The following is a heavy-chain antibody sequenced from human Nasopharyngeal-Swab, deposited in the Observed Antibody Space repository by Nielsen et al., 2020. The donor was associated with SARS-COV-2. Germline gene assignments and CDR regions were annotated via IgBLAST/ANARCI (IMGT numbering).Heavy chain of an antibody. J-gene: IGHJ4*02. CDR2: IYNSGSA. D-gene: IGHD5-24*01. V-gene: IGHV4-39*07. CDR1: GGSMNTISYY. CDR3: AREMASFDN. Sequence: SETLSLTCTVSGGSMNTISYYWGWIRQPPGKGLEWIGNIYNSGSAYNNPSLKSRVSISVDTSKNQFSLKLTSVTAADTAVYYCAREMASFDNWGQGTLVTVSS.